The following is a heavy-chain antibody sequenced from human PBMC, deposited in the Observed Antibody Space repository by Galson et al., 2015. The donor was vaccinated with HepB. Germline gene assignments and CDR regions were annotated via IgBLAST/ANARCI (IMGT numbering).Heavy chain of an antibody. D-gene: IGHD3-9*01. CDR2: IIPIFGTA. CDR3: ARGDYDILTGYSLTPLPFDY. CDR1: GSTFSSYA. Sequence: SVKVSCKASGSTFSSYAISWVRQAPGQGLEWMGGIIPIFGTANYAQKFQGRVTITADKSTSTAYMELSSLRSEDTAVYYCARGDYDILTGYSLTPLPFDYWGQGTLVTVSS. V-gene: IGHV1-69*06. J-gene: IGHJ4*02.